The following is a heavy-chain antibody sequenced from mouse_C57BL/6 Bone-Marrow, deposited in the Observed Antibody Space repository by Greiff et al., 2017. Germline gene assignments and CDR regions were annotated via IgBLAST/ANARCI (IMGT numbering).Heavy chain of an antibody. D-gene: IGHD2-4*01. Sequence: EVQLVESGGGLVKPGGSLKLSCAASGFTFSSYAMSWVRQTPEKRLAWVATISDGGSYTYYPDNVKGRFTISRDNAKNNLYLQMSHLKSEDTAMYYCAREDYYEGFAYWGQGTLVTVSA. J-gene: IGHJ3*01. V-gene: IGHV5-4*01. CDR3: AREDYYEGFAY. CDR1: GFTFSSYA. CDR2: ISDGGSYT.